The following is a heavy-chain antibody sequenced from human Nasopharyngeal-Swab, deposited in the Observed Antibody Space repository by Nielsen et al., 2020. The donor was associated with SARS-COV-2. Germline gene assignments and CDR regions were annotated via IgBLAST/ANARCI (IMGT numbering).Heavy chain of an antibody. Sequence: SETLSLTCTVSGGSISSYYWSWIRQSPGKGLEWLGCIFYRGNTNYNPSLMGRVTISVDTSKNQFSLKLSSVTAADTAVYFCARDRRYGHFDYWGQGTLVTVSS. D-gene: IGHD1-14*01. V-gene: IGHV4-59*01. CDR3: ARDRRYGHFDY. J-gene: IGHJ4*02. CDR1: GGSISSYY. CDR2: IFYRGNT.